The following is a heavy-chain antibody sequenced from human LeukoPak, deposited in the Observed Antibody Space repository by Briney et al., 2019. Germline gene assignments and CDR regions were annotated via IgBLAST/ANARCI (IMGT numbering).Heavy chain of an antibody. CDR1: GGSISSGSYY. CDR2: IYYSGIT. CDR3: ARIRRTYGDYNFDY. D-gene: IGHD4-17*01. J-gene: IGHJ4*02. Sequence: SETLSLTCTVSGGSISSGSYYWGWIRQPPGKGLEWIGSIYYSGITYYNPSLKSRVTISVDTSKNQFSLKLSSVTAADTAVYSCARIRRTYGDYNFDYWGQGTLVTVSS. V-gene: IGHV4-39*07.